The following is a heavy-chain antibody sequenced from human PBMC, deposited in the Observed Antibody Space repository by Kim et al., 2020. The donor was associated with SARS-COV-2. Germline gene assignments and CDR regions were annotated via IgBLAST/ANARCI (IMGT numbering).Heavy chain of an antibody. CDR2: FDPEDGET. J-gene: IGHJ5*02. CDR1: GYTLTELA. Sequence: ASVKVSCKVSGYTLTELAMHWVRQAPGKGLEWMGGFDPEDGETIYAQKFQGRVTMTEDTSTDTAYMELSSLRSEDTAVYYCATGHDVTGHDWNIVAIRGYNWFDPWGQGTLVTVSS. V-gene: IGHV1-24*01. D-gene: IGHD5-12*01. CDR3: ATGHDVTGHDWNIVAIRGYNWFDP.